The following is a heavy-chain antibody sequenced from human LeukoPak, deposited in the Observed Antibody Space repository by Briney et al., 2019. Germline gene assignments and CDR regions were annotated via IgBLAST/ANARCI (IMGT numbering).Heavy chain of an antibody. V-gene: IGHV4-59*08. J-gene: IGHJ4*02. Sequence: TSEALSLTCTVSGGSISSYYWSWLRQPPGKGLEWIGYIYYSGSTNYNPSLKSRVTISVDTSKNQFSLKLSSVTAADTAVYYCARHGRVTTVTTFDYWGQGTLVTVSS. CDR3: ARHGRVTTVTTFDY. CDR1: GGSISSYY. CDR2: IYYSGST. D-gene: IGHD4-17*01.